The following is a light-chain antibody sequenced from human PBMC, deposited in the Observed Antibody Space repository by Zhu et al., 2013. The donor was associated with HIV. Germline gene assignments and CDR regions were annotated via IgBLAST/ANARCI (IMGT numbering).Light chain of an antibody. CDR1: QSISRD. V-gene: IGKV3-20*01. CDR3: QQYGSSPTT. Sequence: EIVMTQSPATLSVSPGERATLSCRASQSISRDLVWYQHKPGQAPRLLIHSALYRATGIPDRFSGSGSGTDFTLSISRLEPEDFAVYYCQQYGSSPTTFGPGTKVDIK. CDR2: SAL. J-gene: IGKJ3*01.